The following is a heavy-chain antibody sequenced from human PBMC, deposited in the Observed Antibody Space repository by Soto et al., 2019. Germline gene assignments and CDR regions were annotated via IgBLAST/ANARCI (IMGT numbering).Heavy chain of an antibody. V-gene: IGHV4-31*03. Sequence: SETLCVTCTFSGASISIGAFCWSWVRQHPGKGLEWIGNTYYSGETHYNPPLKSRLTISVDASKNQLSLKLTSVTAADTAVYYCARGSFHGATVLGYWGPGTMVTVSS. D-gene: IGHD3-10*01. CDR3: ARGSFHGATVLGY. J-gene: IGHJ4*02. CDR2: TYYSGET. CDR1: GASISIGAFC.